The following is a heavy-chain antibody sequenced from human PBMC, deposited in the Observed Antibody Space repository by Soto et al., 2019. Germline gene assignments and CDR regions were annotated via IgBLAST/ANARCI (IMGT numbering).Heavy chain of an antibody. CDR2: IDPSDSYT. CDR1: GYSFTSYW. J-gene: IGHJ6*02. CDR3: ASPDRIAAAGTVEDYYYYYGMDV. D-gene: IGHD6-13*01. Sequence: PGESLKISCKGSGYSFTSYWISWVRQMPGKGLEWMGRIDPSDSYTNYSPSFQGHVTISADESISTAYLQWSSLKASDTVMYYCASPDRIAAAGTVEDYYYYYGMDVWGQGTTVTVSS. V-gene: IGHV5-10-1*01.